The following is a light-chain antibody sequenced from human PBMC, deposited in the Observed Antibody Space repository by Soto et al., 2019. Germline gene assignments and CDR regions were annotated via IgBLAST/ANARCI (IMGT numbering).Light chain of an antibody. CDR3: SSYSISTAYV. CDR2: EVT. Sequence: QSVLTQPASVSGSPGQSITISCTGTSSDVGGYDYVSWYQLHPGKAPKLMVYEVTNRPSGVSNRFSGSKSGNTASLTISELQAEDEADYFCSSYSISTAYVFGTGTKVTVL. J-gene: IGLJ1*01. V-gene: IGLV2-14*01. CDR1: SSDVGGYDY.